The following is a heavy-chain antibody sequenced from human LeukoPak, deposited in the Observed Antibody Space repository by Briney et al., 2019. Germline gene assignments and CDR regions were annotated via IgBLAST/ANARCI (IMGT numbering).Heavy chain of an antibody. V-gene: IGHV4-59*08. CDR2: IYYSGST. CDR3: ARLSSSTSSSFYYYIGV. D-gene: IGHD6-13*01. J-gene: IGHJ6*03. Sequence: PSETLSLTCTVSGGSITSNFWSWIRQPPGKGLEWIGYIYYSGSTHYNPSLKSRASLSVDTSKNQFSLNLSSVTAADTAVYYCARLSSSTSSSFYYYIGVWGKGTTVTVSS. CDR1: GGSITSNF.